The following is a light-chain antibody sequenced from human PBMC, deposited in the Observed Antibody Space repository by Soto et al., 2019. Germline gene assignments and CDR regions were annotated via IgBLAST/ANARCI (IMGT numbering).Light chain of an antibody. J-gene: IGKJ1*01. V-gene: IGKV3-15*01. CDR2: DAS. Sequence: DIVMTQAAATLSMYPGERATLSCRASQSVSSNLAWYQQKVGQAPRVLIYDASTRATGIPGRFSGSGSGTEFTLTISSLQSEDFAVYYCQQYNNWPETFGQGTKV. CDR1: QSVSSN. CDR3: QQYNNWPET.